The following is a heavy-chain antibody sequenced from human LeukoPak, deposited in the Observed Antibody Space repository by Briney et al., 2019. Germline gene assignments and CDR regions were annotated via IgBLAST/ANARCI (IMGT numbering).Heavy chain of an antibody. CDR1: GGSISSSNW. J-gene: IGHJ3*02. D-gene: IGHD3-22*01. CDR2: IYHSGST. Sequence: SETLSLTCAVSGGSISSSNWWSWVRQPPGKGLEWIGSIYHSGSTYYNPSLKSRVTISVDTSKNQFSLKLSSVTAADTAVYYCATFRVSGYFKAFDIWGQGTMVTVSS. V-gene: IGHV4-4*02. CDR3: ATFRVSGYFKAFDI.